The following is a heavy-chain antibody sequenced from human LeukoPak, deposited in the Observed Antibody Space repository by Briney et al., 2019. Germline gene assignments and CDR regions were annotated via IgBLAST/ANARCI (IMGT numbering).Heavy chain of an antibody. CDR1: GFTFTTYT. D-gene: IGHD6-19*01. J-gene: IGHJ5*02. CDR2: INAAKGNA. CDR3: ARGAPIRVAVAATFDP. Sequence: ASVKVSCKTSGFTFTTYTMHWVRQAPGQRLEWMGWINAAKGNAQYSQKFQGRVTITRDTSASTAYMELSSLRSEDTAVYYCARGAPIRVAVAATFDPWGQGTLVTVPS. V-gene: IGHV1-3*01.